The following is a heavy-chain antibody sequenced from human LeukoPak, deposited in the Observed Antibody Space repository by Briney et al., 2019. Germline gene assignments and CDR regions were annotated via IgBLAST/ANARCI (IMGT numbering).Heavy chain of an antibody. V-gene: IGHV1-8*01. CDR1: GYEFVSYD. D-gene: IGHD1-14*01. J-gene: IGHJ4*02. CDR2: MNPDSENT. Sequence: ASVKVSCKASGYEFVSYDINWVRQATGQGLEWMGWMNPDSENTGYAPKFQGRVTMTSDRSTRTAYMELTGLKSEDTGVYFCARGPLAPLVEIDRRKDYWGQGTQVTVSS. CDR3: ARGPLAPLVEIDRRKDY.